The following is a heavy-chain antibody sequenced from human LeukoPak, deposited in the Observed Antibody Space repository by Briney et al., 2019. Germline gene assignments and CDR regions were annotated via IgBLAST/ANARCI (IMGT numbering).Heavy chain of an antibody. V-gene: IGHV4-38-2*02. D-gene: IGHD6-13*01. CDR2: IYHSGNT. Sequence: PSETLSLTCTVSGYSISSGYYWAWIRQPPGKGLQWIGNIYHSGNTYYNPSLKSRVTISVDTSKNQFSLKLRSVTAIDTAVYYCASSSWLRDANFDNWGQGTLVTVSS. J-gene: IGHJ4*02. CDR3: ASSSWLRDANFDN. CDR1: GYSISSGYY.